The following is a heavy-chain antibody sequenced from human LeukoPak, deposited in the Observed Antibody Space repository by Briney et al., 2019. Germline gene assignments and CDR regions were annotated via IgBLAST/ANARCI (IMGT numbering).Heavy chain of an antibody. J-gene: IGHJ3*02. D-gene: IGHD1-26*01. CDR1: GFTFSSHA. V-gene: IGHV3-48*04. Sequence: GGSLRLSCAASGFTFSSHAMNWVRQAPGKGLEWTSSISTDSLTIKYADFVSGQFTISRDNAEHLLFLQMNSLRAEDTAVYYCARKAQTGSHSGPFDIWGQGTLVTVSS. CDR2: ISTDSLTI. CDR3: ARKAQTGSHSGPFDI.